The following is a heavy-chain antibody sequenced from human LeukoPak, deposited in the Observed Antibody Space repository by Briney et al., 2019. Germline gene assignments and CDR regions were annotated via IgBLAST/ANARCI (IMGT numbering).Heavy chain of an antibody. CDR2: ISISSSYT. CDR1: GFTFSDYY. J-gene: IGHJ4*02. D-gene: IGHD3-22*01. Sequence: GGSLRLSCAASGFTFSDYYMNWICQAPGKGLEWVSYISISSSYTNYADSVEGRFTISRDNAKNSLYLQMNSLRAEDTAVYYCARDLRMGYYYDTSGYYAFDYWGQGTLVTVSS. CDR3: ARDLRMGYYYDTSGYYAFDY. V-gene: IGHV3-11*05.